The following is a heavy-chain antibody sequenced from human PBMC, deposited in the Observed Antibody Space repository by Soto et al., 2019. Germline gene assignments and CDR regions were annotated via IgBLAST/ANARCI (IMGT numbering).Heavy chain of an antibody. CDR3: ARVPPNSSSSRYGMDV. Sequence: ASVKVSCKASGYTFTGYYMHWVRQAPGQGLEWMGWINPNSGGTNYAQKFQGWVTMTRDTSISTAYMELSRLRSDDTAVYYCARVPPNSSSSRYGMDVWGQGTTVTVSS. D-gene: IGHD6-6*01. V-gene: IGHV1-2*04. CDR1: GYTFTGYY. CDR2: INPNSGGT. J-gene: IGHJ6*02.